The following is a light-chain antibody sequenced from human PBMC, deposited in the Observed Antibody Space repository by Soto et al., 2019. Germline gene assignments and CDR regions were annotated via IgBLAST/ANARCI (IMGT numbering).Light chain of an antibody. CDR1: NIGAKS. V-gene: IGLV3-21*02. Sequence: SYELTQPPSVSVAPGQTAAITCGGDNIGAKSVHWYHQRPGQAPVLVVYEDSDRPSGIPERFSGSSSGNAATLTIRRVEAGDEADYYCQVWNVHRDHPGVVFGGGTKLTVL. CDR3: QVWNVHRDHPGVV. CDR2: EDS. J-gene: IGLJ2*01.